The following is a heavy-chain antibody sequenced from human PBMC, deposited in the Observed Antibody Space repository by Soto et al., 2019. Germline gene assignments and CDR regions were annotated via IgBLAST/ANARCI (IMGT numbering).Heavy chain of an antibody. CDR3: ARDADLDPSVAGTVY. V-gene: IGHV3-23*01. CDR1: EFTFSNYA. D-gene: IGHD6-19*01. Sequence: GGSLRLSCAASEFTFSNYAMSWVRQAPGKGLEWVSSISDNGGTTYYADSVKGRFTISRDNSKNSLYLQMNSLRAEDTAVYYCARDADLDPSVAGTVYWGQGTLVTVSS. J-gene: IGHJ4*02. CDR2: ISDNGGTT.